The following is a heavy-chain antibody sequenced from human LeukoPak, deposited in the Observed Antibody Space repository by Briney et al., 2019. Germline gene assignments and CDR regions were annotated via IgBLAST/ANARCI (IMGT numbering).Heavy chain of an antibody. CDR1: GFTFRSHA. CDR2: IYENGGTT. CDR3: AKAFYSNYDY. J-gene: IGHJ4*02. D-gene: IGHD4-11*01. V-gene: IGHV3-23*01. Sequence: PGGSLRLSCVGSGFTFRSHAMSWVRQAPEKGLEFVSGIYENGGTTYYADSVKGRFSISRDNSKNTLYLQMNSLRAEDTAVYYCAKAFYSNYDYWGQGTLVTVSS.